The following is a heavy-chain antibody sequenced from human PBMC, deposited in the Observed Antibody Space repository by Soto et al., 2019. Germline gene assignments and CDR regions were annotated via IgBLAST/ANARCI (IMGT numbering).Heavy chain of an antibody. CDR3: AKEYDTSRKTLDY. D-gene: IGHD3-16*01. V-gene: IGHV3-30-3*01. CDR1: GFTFSSFA. CDR2: ISSDGSRQ. Sequence: VGSLRLSCAASGFTFSSFAMHWVRQSPVKGLEWLAVISSDGSRQYYADSMQGRFTVSRDNFKNTLFLQMNSLRVEDTAVYYCAKEYDTSRKTLDYWGQGALVTVSS. J-gene: IGHJ4*02.